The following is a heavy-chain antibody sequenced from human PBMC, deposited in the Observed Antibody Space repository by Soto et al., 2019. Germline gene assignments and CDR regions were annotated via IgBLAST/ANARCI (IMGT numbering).Heavy chain of an antibody. CDR2: ISYFGGGST. CDR1: GGSISSGDYY. V-gene: IGHV4-30-4*01. D-gene: IGHD3-10*01. CDR3: ARDPGTYGPFDY. Sequence: QVQLQESGPGLVKPSQTLSLTCTVSGGSISSGDYYWSWIRQSPGKGLEWIGYISYFGGGSTYYNPSLKGRVTISIDTSKNQFSLKLTSVTAADTAVYYCARDPGTYGPFDYWGQGTLVTVSS. J-gene: IGHJ4*02.